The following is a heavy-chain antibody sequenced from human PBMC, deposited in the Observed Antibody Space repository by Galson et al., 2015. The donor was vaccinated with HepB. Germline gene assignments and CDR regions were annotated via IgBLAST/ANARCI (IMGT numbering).Heavy chain of an antibody. CDR2: IYSGGST. Sequence: SLRLSCAASGFTVSSNYMSWVRQAPGKGLEWVSVIYSGGSTYYADSVKGRFTISRDNSKNTLYLQMNSLRAEDTAVYYCARERSGYDGFDYWGQGTLVTVSS. J-gene: IGHJ4*02. CDR1: GFTVSSNY. D-gene: IGHD5-12*01. V-gene: IGHV3-66*02. CDR3: ARERSGYDGFDY.